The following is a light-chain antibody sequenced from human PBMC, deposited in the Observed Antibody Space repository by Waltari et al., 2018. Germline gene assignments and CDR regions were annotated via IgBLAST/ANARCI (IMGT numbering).Light chain of an antibody. CDR3: HHYYIPPLT. J-gene: IGKJ5*01. CDR1: QSLLSSFNSKTY. CDR2: WAS. Sequence: DIVLTQSPDSLAVSLGERATINCKSSQSLLSSFNSKTYIAWYQQKPGQPPKLLINWASARGSGVHGRFSGSGSETDFTLTISSLQAEDVAVYYCHHYYIPPLTFGQGTRLEIK. V-gene: IGKV4-1*01.